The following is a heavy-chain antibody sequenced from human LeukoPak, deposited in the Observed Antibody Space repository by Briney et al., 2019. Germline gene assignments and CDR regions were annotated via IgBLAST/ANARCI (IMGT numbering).Heavy chain of an antibody. CDR2: FYTSGST. CDR3: ARDSCSSTSCYNNWFDP. Sequence: SETLSLTCTVSGSSISSYYWSWIRQPAGKGLEWIGRFYTSGSTNYNPSLKSRVTMSVDKSKNQFSLKLNSVTAADTAVYYCARDSCSSTSCYNNWFDPWGQGTLVTVSS. CDR1: GSSISSYY. V-gene: IGHV4-4*07. D-gene: IGHD2-2*02. J-gene: IGHJ5*02.